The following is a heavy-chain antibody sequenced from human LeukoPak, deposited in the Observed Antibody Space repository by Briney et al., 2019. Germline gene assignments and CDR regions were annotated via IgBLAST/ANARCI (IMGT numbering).Heavy chain of an antibody. D-gene: IGHD6-19*01. J-gene: IGHJ4*02. CDR1: GYTFTGYY. V-gene: IGHV1-2*06. CDR3: ATTPLPDNSGWYQRPYDY. CDR2: INPNSGGT. Sequence: ASVKVSCKASGYTFTGYYMHWVRQAPGQGLEWMGRINPNSGGTNYAQKFQGRGTMTRDTSISPAYMELSRLRSDDTAVYYCATTPLPDNSGWYQRPYDYWGQGTLVTVSS.